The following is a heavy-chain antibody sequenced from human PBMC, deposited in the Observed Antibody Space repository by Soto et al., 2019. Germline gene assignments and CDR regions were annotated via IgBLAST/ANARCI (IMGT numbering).Heavy chain of an antibody. CDR3: ARVVPGAEAWFGP. CDR2: ISLYSDGT. CDR1: GYTFSNYG. Sequence: QVQLVQAGGEVKRPGASVKVSCKTSGYTFSNYGITWVRQAPGHPLEWLGWISLYSDGTNYAQKFQGRVSRPSDTSTTTAYMDLRILKYDDTAFYYCARVVPGAEAWFGPWGQGTLVTVSS. V-gene: IGHV1-18*01. J-gene: IGHJ5*02.